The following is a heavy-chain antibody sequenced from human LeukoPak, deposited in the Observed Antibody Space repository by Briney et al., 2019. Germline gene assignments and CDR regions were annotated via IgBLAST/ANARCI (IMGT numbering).Heavy chain of an antibody. CDR3: ARLGLGYCSGGSCYSRWFDP. J-gene: IGHJ5*02. Sequence: KTSETLSLTCAVYGGSFSGYYCSWIRQPPGKGLEWIGEINHSGSTNYNPSLNSRVAIPVDTSKNQFSLTLSSVTAADTAVYYCARLGLGYCSGGSCYSRWFDPWGQGTLVTVSS. V-gene: IGHV4-34*01. CDR1: GGSFSGYY. D-gene: IGHD2-15*01. CDR2: INHSGST.